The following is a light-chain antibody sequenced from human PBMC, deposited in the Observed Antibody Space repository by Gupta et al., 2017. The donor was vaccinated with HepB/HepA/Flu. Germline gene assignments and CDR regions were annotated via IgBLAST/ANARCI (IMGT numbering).Light chain of an antibody. V-gene: IGKV3-15*01. CDR3: QQYNNCPPWT. CDR1: QSVSSK. CDR2: GAS. Sequence: EIVMTQSPATLSVSPGERATRSCRASQSVSSKLAWYQQKPGQAPRLLIYGASTRATGIPARFSGSGSGKEFTLTINSLQSEDFAVYYCQQYNNCPPWTFGQGTKVEIK. J-gene: IGKJ1*01.